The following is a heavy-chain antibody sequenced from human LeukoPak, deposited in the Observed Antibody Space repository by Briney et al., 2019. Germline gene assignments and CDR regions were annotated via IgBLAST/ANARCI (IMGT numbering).Heavy chain of an antibody. V-gene: IGHV4-34*01. Sequence: KPSETLPLTCAVYGGSFSGYYWSWTRQPPGKGLEWIGEINHSGSTNYNPSLKSRVTISVDTSKNQFSLKLSSVTAADTAVYYCARSNHRTGYSYGPFDYWGQGTLVTVSS. CDR3: ARSNHRTGYSYGPFDY. CDR1: GGSFSGYY. CDR2: INHSGST. D-gene: IGHD5-18*01. J-gene: IGHJ4*02.